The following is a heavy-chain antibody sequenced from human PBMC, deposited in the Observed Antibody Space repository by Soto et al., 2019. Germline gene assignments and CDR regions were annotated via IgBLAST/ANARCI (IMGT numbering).Heavy chain of an antibody. CDR1: GFSLSTDRVG. CDR2: IYWDDSK. J-gene: IGHJ4*02. CDR3: AHAYGGRSLY. V-gene: IGHV2-5*02. Sequence: QITLKESGPTLVKPTQTLTLTCTFSGFSLSTDRVGVGWIRQPPGKALDWLAVIYWDDSKTYSPSLKSRLTTTTDTSKNQVVLTMTNMDPVDTATYYCAHAYGGRSLYWGQGTLVTVSS. D-gene: IGHD1-26*01.